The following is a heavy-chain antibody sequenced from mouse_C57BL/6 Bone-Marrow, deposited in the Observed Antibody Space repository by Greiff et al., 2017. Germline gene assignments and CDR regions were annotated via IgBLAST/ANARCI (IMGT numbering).Heavy chain of an antibody. V-gene: IGHV1-50*01. Sequence: VQLQQPGAELVKPGASVKLSCKASGYTFTSYWMQWVKQRPGQGLEWIGEIDPSDSYTNYNHKFKGKATLTVDTSSSTAYMQRSSLTSEDSAVYYCARRSLDDYDFDYWGQGTTLTVSS. J-gene: IGHJ2*01. CDR2: IDPSDSYT. CDR3: ARRSLDDYDFDY. D-gene: IGHD2-4*01. CDR1: GYTFTSYW.